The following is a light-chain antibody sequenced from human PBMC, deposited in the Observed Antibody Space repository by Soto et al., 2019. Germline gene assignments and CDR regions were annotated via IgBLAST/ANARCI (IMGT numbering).Light chain of an antibody. V-gene: IGKV4-1*01. CDR3: QPSYSTPPT. CDR1: QSVLYSSNNRNY. Sequence: DIVMTQSPDSLAVSLGERATINCKSSQSVLYSSNNRNYLAWYQQKPGQPPKMLIYWASTRESRVPDRFSGSGSETDFTLTISSLQAEDVAVYYCQPSYSTPPTFGQGTKVEIK. CDR2: WAS. J-gene: IGKJ1*01.